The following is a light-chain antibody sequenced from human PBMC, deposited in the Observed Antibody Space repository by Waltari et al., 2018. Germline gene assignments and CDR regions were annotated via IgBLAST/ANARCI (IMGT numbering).Light chain of an antibody. Sequence: QSALTQPASASGSPGQSITISCSGTYNDVETYNLVSWYQHSPGKAPKLLIYEVNRRPSGYSNRCSGSRSGNAASLSISVLQAEGEADCYCCSYARAGTLLFGGGARRTVL. V-gene: IGLV2-23*02. CDR3: CSYARAGTLL. CDR2: EVN. CDR1: YNDVETYNL. J-gene: IGLJ2*01.